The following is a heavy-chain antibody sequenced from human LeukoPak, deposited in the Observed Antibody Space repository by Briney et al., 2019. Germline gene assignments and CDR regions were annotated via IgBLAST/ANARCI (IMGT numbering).Heavy chain of an antibody. J-gene: IGHJ6*03. CDR2: TQSSGSDK. CDR3: AKGGSDGYNSEYYMDV. Sequence: GGSLRLSCVASGFSFSDYGMHWVRQTPGKGLEWVAFTQSSGSDKYYADSVKGRFAISRDNAKKTLYLQMNSPRAEDTAIYYCAKGGSDGYNSEYYMDVWGTGTTVTVSS. D-gene: IGHD5-24*01. V-gene: IGHV3-30*02. CDR1: GFSFSDYG.